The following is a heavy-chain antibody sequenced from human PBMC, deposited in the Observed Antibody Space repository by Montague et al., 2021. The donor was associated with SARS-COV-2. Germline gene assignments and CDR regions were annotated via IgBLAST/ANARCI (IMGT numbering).Heavy chain of an antibody. CDR2: KYYSGST. Sequence: SETLSLTCIVSGGSTNYYYWSWIRQSPGNGLEWIGYKYYSGSTNYNPSLKSRVTMSIDRYKNQFSLKLRSVTVADTAVYYCARVARYCTNGVCQTYYYYGLDVWGQGTTVTVSS. D-gene: IGHD2-8*01. V-gene: IGHV4-59*01. CDR1: GGSTNYYY. J-gene: IGHJ6*02. CDR3: ARVARYCTNGVCQTYYYYGLDV.